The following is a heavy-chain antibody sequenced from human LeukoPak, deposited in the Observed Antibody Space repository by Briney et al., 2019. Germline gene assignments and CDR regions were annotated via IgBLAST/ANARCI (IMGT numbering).Heavy chain of an antibody. CDR2: ISGSGGST. D-gene: IGHD5-18*01. CDR3: AKDHRRGYSYGLEKSYFDS. CDR1: GFTFSSYG. V-gene: IGHV3-23*01. J-gene: IGHJ4*02. Sequence: GGSLRLSCAASGFTFSSYGMSWVRQAPGKGLEWVSAISGSGGSTYYADSVKGRVTISRDNSKNTLYLQMNSLRGEDTAVYYCAKDHRRGYSYGLEKSYFDSWGQGTLVTVSS.